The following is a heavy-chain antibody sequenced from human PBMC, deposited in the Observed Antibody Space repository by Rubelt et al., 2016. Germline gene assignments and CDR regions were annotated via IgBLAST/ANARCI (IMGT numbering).Heavy chain of an antibody. CDR2: ISHDGSKK. Sequence: GFSFRNYSIHLVRQAPGKGLAWVAIISHDGSKKYYADSVKGRFTISRDNSKNTLYLQMNSLRVEDTGVYCCARDRVAVRGCFDSWGQGTLVTVSS. CDR1: GFSFRNYS. J-gene: IGHJ5*01. CDR3: ARDRVAVRGCFDS. D-gene: IGHD6-6*01. V-gene: IGHV3-30*04.